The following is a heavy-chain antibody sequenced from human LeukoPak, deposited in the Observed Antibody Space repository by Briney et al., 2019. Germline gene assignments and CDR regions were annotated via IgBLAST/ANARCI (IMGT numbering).Heavy chain of an antibody. Sequence: SETLSLTCTVSGYSIRSGFYWGWIRQPPGAGLEWIGTVYHTGSTYYNPSVKSRVTISVDTSKNQFSLKLSSVTAEDTAVYYCARDRGGSDWNYHFDYWGQGTLVTVSS. J-gene: IGHJ4*02. D-gene: IGHD1-7*01. CDR1: GYSIRSGFY. V-gene: IGHV4-38-2*02. CDR2: VYHTGST. CDR3: ARDRGGSDWNYHFDY.